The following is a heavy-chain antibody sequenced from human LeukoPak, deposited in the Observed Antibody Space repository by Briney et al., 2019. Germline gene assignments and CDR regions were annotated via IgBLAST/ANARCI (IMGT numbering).Heavy chain of an antibody. D-gene: IGHD1-26*01. Sequence: ASVKVSCKVSGYTLTELSMHWVRQAPGKGLEWMGGFDPEDGETIYAQKFQGRVTMTEDTSTDTAYMELSSLRSEDTAVYYCARLVGATTPIDYWGQGTLVTVSS. CDR2: FDPEDGET. CDR1: GYTLTELS. J-gene: IGHJ4*02. CDR3: ARLVGATTPIDY. V-gene: IGHV1-24*01.